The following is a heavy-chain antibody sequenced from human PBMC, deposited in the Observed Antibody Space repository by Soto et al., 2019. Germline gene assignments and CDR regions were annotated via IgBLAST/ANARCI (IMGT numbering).Heavy chain of an antibody. CDR1: GYTFTSYG. D-gene: IGHD1-7*01. J-gene: IGHJ5*02. CDR2: ISAYNGNT. Sequence: ASVKVSCKASGYTFTSYGISWVRQAPGQGLEWMGWISAYNGNTNYAQKLQGRVTMTTDTPTSTAYMELRSLRSDDTAVYYCARVFRLTGTRSGVFDPWGQGTLVTVSS. CDR3: ARVFRLTGTRSGVFDP. V-gene: IGHV1-18*04.